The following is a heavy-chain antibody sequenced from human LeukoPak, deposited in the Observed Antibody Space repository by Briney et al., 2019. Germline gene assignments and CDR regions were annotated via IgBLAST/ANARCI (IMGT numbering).Heavy chain of an antibody. V-gene: IGHV3-23*01. CDR2: ISGSGGST. CDR1: GFTFSSYA. Sequence: PGGSLRLSRVVSGFTFSSYAMSWVRQTPGKGLEWVSAISGSGGSTYHADSVKGRFTISRDISKNTLYLQMNSLRAEDTAVYYCAKGSRNSFDSSGYYYWGQGTLVTVSS. J-gene: IGHJ4*02. D-gene: IGHD3-22*01. CDR3: AKGSRNSFDSSGYYY.